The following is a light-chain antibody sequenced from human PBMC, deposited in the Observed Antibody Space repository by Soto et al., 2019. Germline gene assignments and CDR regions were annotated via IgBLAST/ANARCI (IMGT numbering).Light chain of an antibody. Sequence: EIVVTQSPGTLSLSPGERATLSCRASQSVSSSYLAWYQQKPGQAPRLLIYGASSRATGIPDRFSGSGSGTDSTLTISRLEPEDFAVYYCQQYGSSPRTFGQGTKVDIK. CDR3: QQYGSSPRT. V-gene: IGKV3-20*01. CDR1: QSVSSSY. CDR2: GAS. J-gene: IGKJ1*01.